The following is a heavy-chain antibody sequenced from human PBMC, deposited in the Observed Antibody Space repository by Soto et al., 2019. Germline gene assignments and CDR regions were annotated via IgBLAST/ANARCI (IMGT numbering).Heavy chain of an antibody. Sequence: ASVKFSCKASGSTFTSYGISWVRQAPGQGLEWMVWISDYKSKTNYAQKIQGRVTMNTETSTSTAYMELRRMRSDDTAMYYCGSGYVDTALYYYYYGMDVWGQGTTVTVS. V-gene: IGHV1-18*01. J-gene: IGHJ6*02. CDR1: GSTFTSYG. CDR2: ISDYKSKT. D-gene: IGHD5-12*01. CDR3: GSGYVDTALYYYYYGMDV.